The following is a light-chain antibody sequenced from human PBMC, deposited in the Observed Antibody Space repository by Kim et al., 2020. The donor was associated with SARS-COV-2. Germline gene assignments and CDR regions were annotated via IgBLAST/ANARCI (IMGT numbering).Light chain of an antibody. CDR1: QRVSGNY. V-gene: IGKV3-20*01. CDR2: GAS. CDR3: QQYGSSPKT. J-gene: IGKJ1*01. Sequence: PGEGATLSCRASQRVSGNYLAWYQQKPGQAPRRLIFGASSRATGIPDRFSGSGSGTDFTLTISRLEPEDFAVYYCQQYGSSPKTFGQGTKVDIK.